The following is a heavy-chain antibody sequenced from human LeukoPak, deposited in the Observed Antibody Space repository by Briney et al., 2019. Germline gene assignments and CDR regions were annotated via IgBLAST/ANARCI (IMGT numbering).Heavy chain of an antibody. CDR2: IIPILGIA. D-gene: IGHD3-16*02. CDR1: GGTFSSYA. Sequence: SVKVSRKASGGTFSSYAISWVRQAPGQGLEWMGRIIPILGIANYAQKFQGGVTITADKSTSTAYMELSSVRSEDTAVYYCNLWGSYRNEQIFDYWGQGTLVTVSS. J-gene: IGHJ4*02. V-gene: IGHV1-69*04. CDR3: NLWGSYRNEQIFDY.